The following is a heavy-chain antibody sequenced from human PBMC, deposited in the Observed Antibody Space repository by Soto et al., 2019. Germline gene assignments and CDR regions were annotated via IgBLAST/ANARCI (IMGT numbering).Heavy chain of an antibody. CDR2: INPNSGGT. V-gene: IGHV1-2*02. CDR1: GYTFTGYY. Sequence: GASVKVSCKASGYTFTGYYMHWVRQAPGQGLEWMGWINPNSGGTNYAQKFQGRVTMTRDTSISTAYMELSRLRSDDTAVYYCARESIYCSGTSCYGFPFDYWGQGTLVTVSS. D-gene: IGHD2-2*01. J-gene: IGHJ4*02. CDR3: ARESIYCSGTSCYGFPFDY.